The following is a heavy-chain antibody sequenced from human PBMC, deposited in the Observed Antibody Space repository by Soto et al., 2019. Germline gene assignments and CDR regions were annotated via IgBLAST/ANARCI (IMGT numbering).Heavy chain of an antibody. CDR2: ISYDGRNK. D-gene: IGHD2-15*01. CDR1: GFTFSSYA. Sequence: QVQLVESGGGVVQPGRSLRLSCAASGFTFSSYAMHWVRQAPGKGLEWVAVISYDGRNKYYADSVKGRFTISRDNSKNTLYLEMNSLRVEDTAVYHCVRDTVYCSGGTCYSSHVMDVWGQGTTVTVSS. J-gene: IGHJ6*02. V-gene: IGHV3-30*04. CDR3: VRDTVYCSGGTCYSSHVMDV.